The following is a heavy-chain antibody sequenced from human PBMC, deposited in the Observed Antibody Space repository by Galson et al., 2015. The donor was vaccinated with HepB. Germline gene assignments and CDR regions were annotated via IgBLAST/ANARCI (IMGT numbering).Heavy chain of an antibody. Sequence: SVKVSCKASGYTFTSQYIHRVRQAPGQGLEWMGIINPSGGSTTYAQRFQGRVTMTRDTSTCTVYMELSSLRSEDTAVYYCARVGLPPHYYYGMDVWGQGTSVTVSS. CDR2: INPSGGST. V-gene: IGHV1-46*01. CDR3: ARVGLPPHYYYGMDV. J-gene: IGHJ6*02. CDR1: GYTFTSQY. D-gene: IGHD2-21*02.